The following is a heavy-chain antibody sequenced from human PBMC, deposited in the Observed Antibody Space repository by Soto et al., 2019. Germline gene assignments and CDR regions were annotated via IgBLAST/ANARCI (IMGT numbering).Heavy chain of an antibody. J-gene: IGHJ4*02. D-gene: IGHD1-7*01. CDR2: ISYDGSNK. CDR1: GFTFSSYG. V-gene: IGHV3-30*18. CDR3: AKDAQTGTILYYFDY. Sequence: GWSLRLSCAASGFTFSSYGMHWVRQAPGKGLEWVAVISYDGSNKYYADSVKGRFTISRDNSKNTLYLQMNSLRAEDTAVYYCAKDAQTGTILYYFDYWGQGTLVTVSS.